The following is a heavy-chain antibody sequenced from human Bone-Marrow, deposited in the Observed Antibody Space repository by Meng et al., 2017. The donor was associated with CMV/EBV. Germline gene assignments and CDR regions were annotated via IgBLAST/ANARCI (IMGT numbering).Heavy chain of an antibody. CDR3: ARWRGSTSLDY. J-gene: IGHJ4*02. CDR2: IKQDGSEK. Sequence: GESLKISCAASGFTFSTYYMSWVRQAPGKGLEWVANIKQDGSEKYYVDPVKGRFTISRDNAKNSLYLQMNSLRAEDTAVYYCARWRGSTSLDYWGQGTLVTVSS. D-gene: IGHD2-2*01. CDR1: GFTFSTYY. V-gene: IGHV3-7*01.